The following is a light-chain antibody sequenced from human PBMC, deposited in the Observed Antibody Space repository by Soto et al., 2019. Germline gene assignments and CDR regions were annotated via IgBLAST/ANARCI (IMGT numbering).Light chain of an antibody. CDR1: SSDVCGYNY. Sequence: SVLTQPASVSGSPGQSITISCTGTSSDVCGYNYVSWYQQHPGKAPKLMIYDVSNRPSGVSNRFSGSKSGNTASLTISGLQAEDEADYYCSSYTSSSTLKVFGTGTKVTV. V-gene: IGLV2-14*01. CDR3: SSYTSSSTLKV. J-gene: IGLJ1*01. CDR2: DVS.